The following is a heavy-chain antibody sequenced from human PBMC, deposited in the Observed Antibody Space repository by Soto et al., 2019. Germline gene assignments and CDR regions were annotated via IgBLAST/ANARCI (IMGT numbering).Heavy chain of an antibody. Sequence: EVQLLESGGGLVQPGGSLRLSCAASGFTFSSYAMSWVRQAQGKGLEWVSAISGSGGSTYYADSVKGRFTISRDNSKNTLYLQMNSLRAEDTAVYYCAKADGPYYYDSSGYWYFDLWGRGTLVTVSS. CDR2: ISGSGGST. CDR1: GFTFSSYA. D-gene: IGHD3-22*01. V-gene: IGHV3-23*01. CDR3: AKADGPYYYDSSGYWYFDL. J-gene: IGHJ2*01.